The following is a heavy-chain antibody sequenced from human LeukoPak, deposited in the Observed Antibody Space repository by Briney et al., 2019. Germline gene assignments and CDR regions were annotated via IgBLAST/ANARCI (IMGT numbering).Heavy chain of an antibody. CDR3: ARVKPNYYDSSAYGTFDI. J-gene: IGHJ3*02. V-gene: IGHV1-46*01. D-gene: IGHD3-22*01. CDR2: INPSGGST. CDR1: GYTFTSYY. Sequence: GASVKVSCKASGYTFTSYYMHWVRQAPGQGLEWRGIINPSGGSTRYAQKFQGRVTMTRDTSTSTVYLELSSLRSEHTAVYYCARVKPNYYDSSAYGTFDIWGQGTMVTVSS.